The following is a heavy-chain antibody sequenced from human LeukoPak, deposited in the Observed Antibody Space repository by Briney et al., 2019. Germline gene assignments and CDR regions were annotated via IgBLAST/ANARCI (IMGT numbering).Heavy chain of an antibody. V-gene: IGHV3-23*01. CDR2: ISGSGGST. CDR3: AKSTGYRGSY. J-gene: IGHJ4*02. CDR1: GFTFSSYA. Sequence: GSLSLSCAASGFTFSSYAMSWVRPAPGKWLQWVSAISGSGGSTYYADSVKGRFTISRDNSKNTLYLQMNSLRAEDTAVYYCAKSTGYRGSYWGQGTLVTVSS. D-gene: IGHD1-26*01.